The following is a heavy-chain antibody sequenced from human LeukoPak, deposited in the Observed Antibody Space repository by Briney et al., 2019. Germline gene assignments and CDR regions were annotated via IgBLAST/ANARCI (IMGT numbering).Heavy chain of an antibody. CDR1: GFTFSNYW. CDR2: IRQAVSEK. CDR3: ARVGGSWELIL. D-gene: IGHD1-26*01. Sequence: PLGCLCLSCAPSGFTFSNYWMSCVRQAPGKGLGWVANIRQAVSEKSHVDSVQGRFTISRDNDKSSLYLQMNSLRGEDTAVYFCARVGGSWELILWGQGTLVTVS. V-gene: IGHV3-7*01. J-gene: IGHJ4*02.